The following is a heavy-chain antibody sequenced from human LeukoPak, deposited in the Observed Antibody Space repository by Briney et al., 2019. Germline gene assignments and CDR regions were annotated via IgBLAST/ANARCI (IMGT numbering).Heavy chain of an antibody. CDR3: ARGYSSSWLGYFDY. J-gene: IGHJ4*02. Sequence: GGSLRLSCAASGFTFSSYAMSWVRQAPGKGLEWVSVISDSGGRTYSADSVKGRLSISRDTSKNTVYLQMNSLGTEDTAFYYCARGYSSSWLGYFDYWGQGTLVTVSS. CDR2: ISDSGGRT. CDR1: GFTFSSYA. D-gene: IGHD6-13*01. V-gene: IGHV3-23*01.